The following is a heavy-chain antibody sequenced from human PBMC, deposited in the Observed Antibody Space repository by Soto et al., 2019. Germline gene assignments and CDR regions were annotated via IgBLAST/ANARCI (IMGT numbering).Heavy chain of an antibody. V-gene: IGHV1-18*01. CDR2: ISVYNDNT. J-gene: IGHJ4*02. Sequence: GASVKVSCKASGYTFTTYVISWVRQAPGQGLEWMGWISVYNDNTNYAQKFQGRVTMTTDTSTTTAYMELRSLGSDDTAVYYCAREYCANGVCYLPDDWGQGTLVTVSS. CDR1: GYTFTTYV. CDR3: AREYCANGVCYLPDD. D-gene: IGHD2-8*01.